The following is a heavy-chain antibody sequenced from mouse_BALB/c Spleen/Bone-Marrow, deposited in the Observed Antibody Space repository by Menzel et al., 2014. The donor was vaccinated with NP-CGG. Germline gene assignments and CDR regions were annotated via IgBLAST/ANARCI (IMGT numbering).Heavy chain of an antibody. D-gene: IGHD6-1*01. CDR3: ASLGCSGYLDN. J-gene: IGHJ2*01. Sequence: EVKLQQSGGGLAQPGASLNLACVASGFDFASYWMSWARQAPGKGLEWIGEINPGSSTINYSPSLQDKFIISGDNAKNTLYRQISKVRSEDTAVYYGASLGCSGYLDNWGPGTTLTVSS. CDR1: GFDFASYW. CDR2: INPGSSTI. V-gene: IGHV4-2*02.